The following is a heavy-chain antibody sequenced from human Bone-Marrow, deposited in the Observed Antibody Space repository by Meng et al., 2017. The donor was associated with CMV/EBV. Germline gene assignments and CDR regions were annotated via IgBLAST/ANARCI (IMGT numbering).Heavy chain of an antibody. J-gene: IGHJ4*02. CDR1: GGSISSCGYY. Sequence: LTCTVSGGSISSCGYYWSWIRQHPGKGLEWIGYIYYSGSTYYNPSLKSRVTISVDTSKNQFSLKLSSVTAADTAVYYCASGSTSNLDYWGQGTLVTVSS. CDR2: IYYSGST. V-gene: IGHV4-31*03. D-gene: IGHD2-2*01. CDR3: ASGSTSNLDY.